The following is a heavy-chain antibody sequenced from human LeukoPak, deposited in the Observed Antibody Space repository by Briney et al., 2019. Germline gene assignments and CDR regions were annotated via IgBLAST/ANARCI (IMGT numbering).Heavy chain of an antibody. CDR3: ARSAVDIVPRTRPRAPYY. J-gene: IGHJ4*02. CDR1: GYSISSSNW. V-gene: IGHV4-28*01. D-gene: IGHD5-12*01. CDR2: IYYSGST. Sequence: SETLSLTCAVSGYSISSSNWWGWIRQPPGKGLEWIGYIYYSGSTYYNPSLKSRVTMSVDTSKNQFSLKLSSVTAVDTAVYYCARSAVDIVPRTRPRAPYYWGQGALVTVSS.